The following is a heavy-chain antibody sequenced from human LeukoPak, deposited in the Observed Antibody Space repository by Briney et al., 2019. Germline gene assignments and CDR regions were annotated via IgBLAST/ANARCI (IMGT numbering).Heavy chain of an antibody. CDR3: ARGFYSSSPYYYYYMDV. Sequence: SETLSLTCSVSGGSIDSYYWTWLRQPAGKGLEWIGRIYTSGSTNYNPSLKSRVTMSVDTPKNQFSLKLSSVTAADTAVYYCARGFYSSSPYYYYYMDVWGKGTTVTVSS. CDR2: IYTSGST. J-gene: IGHJ6*03. D-gene: IGHD6-13*01. CDR1: GGSIDSYY. V-gene: IGHV4-4*07.